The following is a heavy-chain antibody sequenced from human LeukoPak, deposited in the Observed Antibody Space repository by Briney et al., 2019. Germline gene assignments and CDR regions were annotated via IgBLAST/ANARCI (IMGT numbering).Heavy chain of an antibody. D-gene: IGHD4-17*01. CDR2: IYTSGST. Sequence: PSETLSLTCTVSGGSISSYYWSWIRQPAGKGLEWIGRIYTSGSTNYNPSLKSRVTMSVDTSKNQFSLKLSSVTAADTAVYYCATFRNYGDYWGDALDIWGQGTMVTVSS. CDR1: GGSISSYY. V-gene: IGHV4-4*07. J-gene: IGHJ3*02. CDR3: ATFRNYGDYWGDALDI.